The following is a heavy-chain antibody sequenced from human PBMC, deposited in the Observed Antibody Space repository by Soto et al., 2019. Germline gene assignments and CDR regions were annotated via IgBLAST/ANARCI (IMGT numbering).Heavy chain of an antibody. CDR2: ISGSGGST. Sequence: SCAPSGFTFSTCAMSSVRQAPGKGLEWVSAISGSGGSTYYADSVKARFTISRDNSKNTLYLQMNTLTAEDPGMCYYQKGRLRYLYYFDSWGQGNLVAVSS. CDR3: QKGRLRYLYYFDS. V-gene: IGHV3-23*01. J-gene: IGHJ4*02. CDR1: GFTFSTCA. D-gene: IGHD2-2*02.